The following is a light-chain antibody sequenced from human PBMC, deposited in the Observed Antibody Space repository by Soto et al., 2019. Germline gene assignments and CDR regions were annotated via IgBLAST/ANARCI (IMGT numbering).Light chain of an antibody. Sequence: QSALIQPASVSGSPGQSITISCTGTGSDVGGYNYVSWSQQHPGKAPKLIIYEVTNRPSGVSNRFSGSKSGNTASLTISGLQAEDEADYYCSSYTSSDSWVFGGGTQLTVL. CDR1: GSDVGGYNY. J-gene: IGLJ3*02. CDR3: SSYTSSDSWV. CDR2: EVT. V-gene: IGLV2-14*01.